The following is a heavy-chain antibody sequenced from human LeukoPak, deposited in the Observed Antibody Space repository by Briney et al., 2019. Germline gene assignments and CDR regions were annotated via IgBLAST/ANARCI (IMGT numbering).Heavy chain of an antibody. D-gene: IGHD3-16*01. V-gene: IGHV4-30-2*01. Sequence: SETLSLTCAVSGGSISSGGYSWSWIRQPPGKGLEWIGYIYHSGSTYYNPSLKSRVTISVDRSKNQFSLKLSSVTAADTAVYYCARGMGVSFDYWGQGTLVTVSS. CDR1: GGSISSGGYS. CDR2: IYHSGST. J-gene: IGHJ4*02. CDR3: ARGMGVSFDY.